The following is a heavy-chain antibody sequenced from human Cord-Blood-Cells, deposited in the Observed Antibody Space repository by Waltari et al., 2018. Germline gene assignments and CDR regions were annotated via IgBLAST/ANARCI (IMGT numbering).Heavy chain of an antibody. Sequence: QVQLVQSGAEVKKPGASVKVSCKASGYTFTSYGISWVRQAPGQGLEWMGWSSADNGNTNSAQKLQGRVTMTTDTSTSTAYMELRSLRSDDTAVYYWAEVVPAANWFDPWGQGTLVTVSS. J-gene: IGHJ5*02. CDR2: SSADNGNT. D-gene: IGHD2-2*01. CDR1: GYTFTSYG. CDR3: AEVVPAANWFDP. V-gene: IGHV1-18*01.